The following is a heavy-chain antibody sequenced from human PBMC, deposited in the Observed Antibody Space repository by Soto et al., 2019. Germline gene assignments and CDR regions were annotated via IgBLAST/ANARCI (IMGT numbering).Heavy chain of an antibody. V-gene: IGHV3-23*01. Sequence: GGSLRLSCAASGFTFSSYAMSWVRQAPGKGLEWVSAISGSGGSTYYADSVKGRFTISRDNSKNTLYLQMNSLRAEDTAVYYCARHRMRLRYFDWLLLDYWGQGTLVTVSS. CDR1: GFTFSSYA. CDR3: ARHRMRLRYFDWLLLDY. D-gene: IGHD3-9*01. CDR2: ISGSGGST. J-gene: IGHJ4*02.